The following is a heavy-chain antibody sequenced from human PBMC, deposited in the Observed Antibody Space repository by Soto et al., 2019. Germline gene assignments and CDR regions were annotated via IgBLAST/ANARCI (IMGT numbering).Heavy chain of an antibody. V-gene: IGHV1-2*04. J-gene: IGHJ3*01. D-gene: IGHD3-10*01. Sequence: ASMKISCKASGYNFTGYYMHWMPQAPGQGLEWMGWINPNSGGTNYAQKFQGWATMTRDTSISTAYMELSRLRSDDTAVYYCARDSLLWFGESFPDRTFDLWVQETILT. CDR3: ARDSLLWFGESFPDRTFDL. CDR1: GYNFTGYY. CDR2: INPNSGGT.